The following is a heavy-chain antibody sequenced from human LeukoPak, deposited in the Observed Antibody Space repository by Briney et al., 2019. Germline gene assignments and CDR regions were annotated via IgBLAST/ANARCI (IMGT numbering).Heavy chain of an antibody. CDR1: GFIFSSYG. Sequence: GGSLRLSCAASGFIFSSYGMDWVRQAPGKGLGWAAFIRPNGNDKYYADSVKGRFTISRDNSKNTLSLQMNSLRPEDTAVYYCAKASGGGYCSAGNCLLDYWGQGTPVTVSS. D-gene: IGHD2-15*01. CDR2: IRPNGNDK. V-gene: IGHV3-30*02. J-gene: IGHJ4*02. CDR3: AKASGGGYCSAGNCLLDY.